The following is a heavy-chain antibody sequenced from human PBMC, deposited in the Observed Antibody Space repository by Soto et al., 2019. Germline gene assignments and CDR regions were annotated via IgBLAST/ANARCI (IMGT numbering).Heavy chain of an antibody. J-gene: IGHJ4*02. CDR1: GYTFTNYG. Sequence: QVQLVQSGAEVKKPGASVKVSCKASGYTFTNYGISWVRQAPGQGLEWMGWISAYNGNTNYAQKLQGRVTMTTDTSTSTASMEPRRLRSDDTAVYCCARDSPPVDCWGQGTLVTVSS. CDR2: ISAYNGNT. V-gene: IGHV1-18*01. CDR3: ARDSPPVDC.